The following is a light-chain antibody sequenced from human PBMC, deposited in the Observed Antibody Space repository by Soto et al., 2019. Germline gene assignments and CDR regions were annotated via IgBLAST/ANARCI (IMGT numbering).Light chain of an antibody. V-gene: IGKV3-11*01. Sequence: EVVLTQSPVTLSLSPGERATLSCRASQSFRGLLAWYQQKPGQAPRLLLYDAYNRATGIPPRLSGSGSGTDFTLTISSLEPADSAVYYCQQRHMWPITFGQGTRLEIK. CDR1: QSFRGL. CDR2: DAY. CDR3: QQRHMWPIT. J-gene: IGKJ5*01.